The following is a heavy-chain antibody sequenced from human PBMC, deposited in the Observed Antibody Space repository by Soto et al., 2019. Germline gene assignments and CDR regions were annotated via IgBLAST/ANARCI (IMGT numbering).Heavy chain of an antibody. V-gene: IGHV3-23*01. CDR1: GFTFSNYY. CDR3: AKPLIQPNTIFAPYGMVF. J-gene: IGHJ6*02. CDR2: ISGSGGST. Sequence: PGGSLRLSCAASGFTFSNYYMSWLRQAPGKGLEWVSAISGSGGSTYYADSVKGRFTISRDNSKNTLYLQMNSLRAEDTAVYYCAKPLIQPNTIFAPYGMVFWGQGTTGTVS. D-gene: IGHD3-3*01.